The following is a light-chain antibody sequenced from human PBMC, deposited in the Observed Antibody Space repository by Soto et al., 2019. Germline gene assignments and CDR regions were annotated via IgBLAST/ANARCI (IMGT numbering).Light chain of an antibody. J-gene: IGLJ3*02. CDR2: TTN. CDR3: AAWDDSLNGPV. CDR1: SYNIGSNT. Sequence: QAVVTQPPSASGTPGQRVTISCSGSSYNIGSNTVNWYQHLPGAAPKLLIYTTNHRPSGVPDRFSGSKSGTSASLAISGLQSEDEADYHCAAWDDSLNGPVFGGGTKLTVL. V-gene: IGLV1-44*01.